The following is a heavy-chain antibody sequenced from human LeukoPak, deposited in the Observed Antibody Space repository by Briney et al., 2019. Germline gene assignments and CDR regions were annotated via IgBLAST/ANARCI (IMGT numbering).Heavy chain of an antibody. CDR1: GFTFSSYA. J-gene: IGHJ4*02. CDR3: ARRYCSGGSCYAQFFDY. CDR2: ISSNGGST. V-gene: IGHV3-64*01. D-gene: IGHD2-15*01. Sequence: GGSLRLSCAASGFTFSSYAMHWVRQAPGKGLEYVSAISSNGGSTYYANSVKGRFTISRDNSKNTLYLQMGSLRAEDMAVYYCARRYCSGGSCYAQFFDYWDQGTLVTVSS.